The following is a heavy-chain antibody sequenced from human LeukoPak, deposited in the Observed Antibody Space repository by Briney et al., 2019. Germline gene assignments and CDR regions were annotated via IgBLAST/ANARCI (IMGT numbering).Heavy chain of an antibody. D-gene: IGHD6-19*01. CDR3: AKDPYSSGWYGIDYFDY. CDR1: GFTFSSYA. Sequence: GGSLRLSCAASGFTFSSYAMSWVRQAPGKGLEWVSAISGSGGSTYYADSVKGRFTISRDNSKNTPYLQMNSLRAEDTAVYYCAKDPYSSGWYGIDYFDYWDQGTLVTVSS. CDR2: ISGSGGST. V-gene: IGHV3-23*01. J-gene: IGHJ4*02.